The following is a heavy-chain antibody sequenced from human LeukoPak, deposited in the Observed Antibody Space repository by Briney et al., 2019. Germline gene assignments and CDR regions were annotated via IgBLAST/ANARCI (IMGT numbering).Heavy chain of an antibody. CDR3: TKASAARCIGVFCYPFDH. D-gene: IGHD2-15*01. V-gene: IGHV3-20*04. CDR2: INWNGGST. J-gene: IGHJ4*02. CDR1: GFTFDDYG. Sequence: PGGSLRLSCAASGFTFDDYGMSWVRQAPGKGLEWVSGINWNGGSTGYADSVKGRSTISKDNVNNSLYLQMNSLRFEDTAVYYCTKASAARCIGVFCYPFDHWGQGTLVTVSS.